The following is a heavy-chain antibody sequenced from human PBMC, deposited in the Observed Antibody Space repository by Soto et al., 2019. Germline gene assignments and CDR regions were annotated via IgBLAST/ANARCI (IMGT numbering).Heavy chain of an antibody. V-gene: IGHV1-69*13. D-gene: IGHD5-18*01. CDR1: GDTLSHCG. CDR3: AAGDSSDTGDH. CDR2: TTAIVGTR. Sequence: SVKVSCKASGDTLSHCGVSWVRQVPGKGLEWMGGTTAIVGTRDYAQKFQGRMTITSDESTTTSYMELNSLTSDDTAVYYCAAGDSSDTGDHWGQGTLVTVSS. J-gene: IGHJ4*02.